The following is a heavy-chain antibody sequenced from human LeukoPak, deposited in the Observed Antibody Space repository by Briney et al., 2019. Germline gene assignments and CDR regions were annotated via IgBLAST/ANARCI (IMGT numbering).Heavy chain of an antibody. J-gene: IGHJ6*02. Sequence: SVKVSCKASGGTFSSYAISWVRQAPGQGLEWMGRIIPILGIANYAQKFQGRVTITADKSTSTAYMELSSLRSEDTAVYYCARPPNVPSSGLSWYYYYGMDVWGQGTTVTVSS. D-gene: IGHD3-10*01. CDR1: GGTFSSYA. CDR3: ARPPNVPSSGLSWYYYYGMDV. CDR2: IIPILGIA. V-gene: IGHV1-69*04.